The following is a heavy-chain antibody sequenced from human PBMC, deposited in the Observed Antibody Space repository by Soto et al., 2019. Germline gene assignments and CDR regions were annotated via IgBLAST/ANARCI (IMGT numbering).Heavy chain of an antibody. J-gene: IGHJ4*02. Sequence: QLQLQESGPGLVKPSETLSLTCTVSGGSISSSSYYWGWIRQPPGKGLEWIGSIYYSGSTYYNPSLKSRVTIAVDTSKNQFSLKLSSVTAADTAVYYCASLPVYGSGSYPHGRGRLYYFDYWGQGTLVTVSS. CDR3: ASLPVYGSGSYPHGRGRLYYFDY. D-gene: IGHD3-10*01. CDR1: GGSISSSSYY. V-gene: IGHV4-39*01. CDR2: IYYSGST.